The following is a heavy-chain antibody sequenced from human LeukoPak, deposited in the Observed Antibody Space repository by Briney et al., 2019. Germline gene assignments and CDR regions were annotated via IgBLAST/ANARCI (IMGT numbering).Heavy chain of an antibody. Sequence: ASVKVSCKASGYTFTGYHMHWVRQAPGQGLEWMGILNSSGGSTTYAQKFQGRITMTRDASTSTVYMELRSLRSEDTAVYYCARDRWELPYHFDYWGQGTLVTVSS. J-gene: IGHJ4*02. D-gene: IGHD1-26*01. CDR1: GYTFTGYH. CDR2: LNSSGGST. V-gene: IGHV1-46*01. CDR3: ARDRWELPYHFDY.